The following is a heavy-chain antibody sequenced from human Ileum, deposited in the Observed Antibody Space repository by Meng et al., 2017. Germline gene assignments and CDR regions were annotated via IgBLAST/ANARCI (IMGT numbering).Heavy chain of an antibody. J-gene: IGHJ4*02. CDR3: AREQADGNMGGY. D-gene: IGHD6-13*01. V-gene: IGHV4-39*07. CDR1: RDSIISSTYY. Sequence: LQLQRWGRGRVLLSHTLSLNCIVSRDSIISSTYYLGWIRQPPGKGLEWIGSIYYGRSAFYYQYLKGRATILIDSSKNQLSLKLTSVTAADTAIYYCAREQADGNMGGYWGRGTLVTVSS. CDR2: IYYGRSA.